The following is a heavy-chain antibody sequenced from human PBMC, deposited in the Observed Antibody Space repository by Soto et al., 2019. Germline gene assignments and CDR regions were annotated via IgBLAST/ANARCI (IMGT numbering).Heavy chain of an antibody. CDR1: GFTVSSNY. V-gene: IGHV3-53*01. D-gene: IGHD6-13*01. CDR2: IYSGGST. Sequence: PGWSLRLSCAASGFTVSSNYMSWVRHAPGKGLEWVSVIYSGGSTYYADSVKGRFTISRDNSKNTLYLQMNSLRAEDTAVYYCARDIGIEAAGTVIGAVEVAGGDYGMDVWGQGATVNVS. J-gene: IGHJ6*02. CDR3: ARDIGIEAAGTVIGAVEVAGGDYGMDV.